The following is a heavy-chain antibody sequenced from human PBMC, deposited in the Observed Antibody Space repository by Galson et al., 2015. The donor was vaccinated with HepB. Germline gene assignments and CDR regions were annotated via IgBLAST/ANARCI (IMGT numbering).Heavy chain of an antibody. D-gene: IGHD3-10*01. J-gene: IGHJ6*02. CDR1: GFTFSSYA. CDR3: ARDSPGTMVRGVILVDYYYGMDV. CDR2: ISGSGGST. V-gene: IGHV3-23*01. Sequence: SLRLSCAASGFTFSSYAMSWVRQAPGKGLEWVSAISGSGGSTYYADSVKGRFTISRDNSKNTLYLQMNSLRAEDTAVYYCARDSPGTMVRGVILVDYYYGMDVWGQGTTVTVSS.